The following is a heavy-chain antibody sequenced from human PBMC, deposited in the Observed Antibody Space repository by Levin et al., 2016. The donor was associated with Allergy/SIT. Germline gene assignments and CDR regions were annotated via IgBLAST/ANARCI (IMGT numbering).Heavy chain of an antibody. Sequence: ASVKVSCKASGYTFTGYYMHWVRQAPGQGLEWMGWINPNSGGTNYAQKFQGWVTMTRDTSISTAYMELSRLRSDDTAVYYCARADFWSGYYGSFYYYYGMDVWGQGTTVTVSS. V-gene: IGHV1-2*04. D-gene: IGHD3-3*01. CDR1: GYTFTGYY. J-gene: IGHJ6*02. CDR2: INPNSGGT. CDR3: ARADFWSGYYGSFYYYYGMDV.